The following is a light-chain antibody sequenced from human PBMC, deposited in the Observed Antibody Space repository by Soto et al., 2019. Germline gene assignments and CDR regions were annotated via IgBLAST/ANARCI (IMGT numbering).Light chain of an antibody. J-gene: IGKJ1*01. CDR2: GAS. Sequence: EIVMTQSPATLSVSPGEGATLSCRASQSVSSNLAWYQQKPGQAPRLLIYGASSRATGIADRFSGSGSGTDFTLTISRLEPEDSAVYYCQQYGDSPWTFGQGTKVDI. V-gene: IGKV3-20*01. CDR3: QQYGDSPWT. CDR1: QSVSSN.